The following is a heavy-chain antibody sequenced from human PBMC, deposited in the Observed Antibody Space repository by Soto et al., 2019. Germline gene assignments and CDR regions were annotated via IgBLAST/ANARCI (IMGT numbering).Heavy chain of an antibody. CDR2: ISYDGSNK. CDR1: GFTFSSYG. CDR3: ARDAPYFDY. Sequence: GGSLRLSCAASGFTFSSYGMHWVRQAPGKGLEWVAVISYDGSNKYYADSVKGRFTISRDNSKNTLYLQMNSLRAEDTALYYCARDAPYFDYGGQGTLVTAS. V-gene: IGHV3-30*03. J-gene: IGHJ4*02.